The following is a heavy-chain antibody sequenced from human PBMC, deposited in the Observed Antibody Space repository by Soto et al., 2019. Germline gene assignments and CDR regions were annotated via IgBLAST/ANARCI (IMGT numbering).Heavy chain of an antibody. CDR3: AAFPYYYGSGRVSSPWFDP. Sequence: GASVKVSCKASGSTFTSSAMQWVRQARGQRLEWIGWIVVGSGNTNYAQKFQERVTITRDMSTSTAYMELSSLRSEDTAVYYCAAFPYYYGSGRVSSPWFDPWGQGTLVTVSS. V-gene: IGHV1-58*02. CDR1: GSTFTSSA. CDR2: IVVGSGNT. J-gene: IGHJ5*02. D-gene: IGHD3-10*01.